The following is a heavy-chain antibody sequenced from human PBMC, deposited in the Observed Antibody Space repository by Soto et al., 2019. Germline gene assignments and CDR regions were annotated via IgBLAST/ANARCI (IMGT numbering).Heavy chain of an antibody. CDR2: IVVGSGNT. CDR1: GFTFTSSA. CDR3: AADPGQLHYPGGFDP. Sequence: ASVKVSCKASGFTFTSSAVQWVRQARGQRLEWIGWIVVGSGNTNYAQKFQERVTITRDMSTSTAYMELSSLRSEDTAVYYCAADPGQLHYPGGFDPWGQGTLVTVSS. V-gene: IGHV1-58*01. D-gene: IGHD2-2*01. J-gene: IGHJ5*02.